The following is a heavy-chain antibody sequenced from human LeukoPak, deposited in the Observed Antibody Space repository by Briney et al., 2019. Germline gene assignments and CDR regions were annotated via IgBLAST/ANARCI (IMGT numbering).Heavy chain of an antibody. CDR1: GGSISSGGYY. CDR3: ARAALMYYFDY. CDR2: IYYSGST. D-gene: IGHD2-8*01. Sequence: SQTLSLTCTVSGGSISSGGYYWSWIRRHPGKGLEWIGYIYYSGSTYYNPSLKSRVTISVDTSKNQFSLKLSSVTAADTAVYYCARAALMYYFDYWGKGTLVTVSS. V-gene: IGHV4-31*03. J-gene: IGHJ4*02.